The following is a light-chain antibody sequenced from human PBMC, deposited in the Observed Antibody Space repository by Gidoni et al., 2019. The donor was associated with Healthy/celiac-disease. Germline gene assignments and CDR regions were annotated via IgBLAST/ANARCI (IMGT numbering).Light chain of an antibody. V-gene: IGKV1-39*01. J-gene: IGKJ1*01. Sequence: DIQMTQSSSSLSASVGDRVTITCRASQSIRRYLNWYQQKPGKAPKLLIYAASSLQSGVPSRFSGSGSGTDFTLTISSLQPEDFATYYCQQSYSTPGTFGQGTKVEIK. CDR1: QSIRRY. CDR2: AAS. CDR3: QQSYSTPGT.